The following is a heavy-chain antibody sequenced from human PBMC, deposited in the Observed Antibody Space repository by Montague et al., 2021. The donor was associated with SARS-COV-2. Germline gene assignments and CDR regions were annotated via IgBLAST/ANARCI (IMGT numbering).Heavy chain of an antibody. Sequence: SLRLSCAASGFIFSTYAMNWVRQAPGKGLEWASGISGSGGSTYYADSVKGRFSISRDNSKNTLYLQMNSLRAEDTAVYYCARFETSKFYSSGMDVWGQGTTVTVSS. J-gene: IGHJ6*02. CDR3: ARFETSKFYSSGMDV. D-gene: IGHD2-15*01. V-gene: IGHV3-23*01. CDR2: ISGSGGST. CDR1: GFIFSTYA.